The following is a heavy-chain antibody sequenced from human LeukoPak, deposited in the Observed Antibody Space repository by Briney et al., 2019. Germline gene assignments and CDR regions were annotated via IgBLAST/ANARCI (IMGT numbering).Heavy chain of an antibody. CDR2: ISAYNGNT. J-gene: IGHJ4*02. Sequence: ASVKVSCKASGYTFTSYGISWVRQAPGQGLEWMGWISAYNGNTHYAQKLQGRVTMTRDTSISTAYMELSRLRSDDTAVYYCARGQQWLEAFDFWGLGTLVTVSS. D-gene: IGHD6-19*01. V-gene: IGHV1-18*01. CDR1: GYTFTSYG. CDR3: ARGQQWLEAFDF.